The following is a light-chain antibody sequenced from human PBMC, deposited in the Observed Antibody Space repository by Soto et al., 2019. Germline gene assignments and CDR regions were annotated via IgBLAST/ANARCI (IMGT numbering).Light chain of an antibody. J-gene: IGLJ1*01. Sequence: QSVLAQPASVSGSPGQSITISCTGTSSDVGVYNYVSWYQQHPGKAPKLMIYEVSNRPSGVSNRFSGSKSGNTASLTISGLQAEDEADYYCSSYTASSTLDVFGTGTKVTVL. CDR2: EVS. CDR3: SSYTASSTLDV. V-gene: IGLV2-14*01. CDR1: SSDVGVYNY.